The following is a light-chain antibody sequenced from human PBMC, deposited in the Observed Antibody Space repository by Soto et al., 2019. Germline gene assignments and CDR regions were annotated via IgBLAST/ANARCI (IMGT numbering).Light chain of an antibody. CDR2: AAS. Sequence: DIQMTQYPPSLSASVGDRVTITCRASQSISTYLNLYQQKLGKAPKLLIYAASTLQSGVPSRFSGSGSGTDFTLIISSLQPEDFATFYCQQSYNIPITFGQGTRLEIK. CDR1: QSISTY. CDR3: QQSYNIPIT. J-gene: IGKJ5*01. V-gene: IGKV1-39*01.